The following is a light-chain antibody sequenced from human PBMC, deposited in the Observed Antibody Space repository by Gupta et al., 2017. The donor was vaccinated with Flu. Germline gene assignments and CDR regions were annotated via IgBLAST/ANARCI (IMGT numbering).Light chain of an antibody. Sequence: SAQTPPVSESGTPSLSITISCTGTSSDVGEYNFVSWEQQYPGNAPKLMMYEVINRPAGVASRFSGSKSGNTASLTISGLHPEDEADYFCTSYTTSRTCVFGAGTKFTVL. V-gene: IGLV2-14*01. CDR1: SSDVGEYNF. CDR2: EVI. CDR3: TSYTTSRTCV. J-gene: IGLJ1*01.